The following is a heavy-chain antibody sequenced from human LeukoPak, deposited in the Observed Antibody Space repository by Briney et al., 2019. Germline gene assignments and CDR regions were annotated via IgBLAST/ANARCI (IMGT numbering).Heavy chain of an antibody. CDR3: ARAPSRVVPAAIYY. J-gene: IGHJ4*02. CDR2: ISYDGSNK. V-gene: IGHV3-30*01. Sequence: GGSLRLSCAASGFTFSSYAMHWVRQAPGKGLEWVAVISYDGSNKYYADSVKGRFTISRDNSKNTLYLQMNGLRAEDTAVYYCARAPSRVVPAAIYYWGQGTLVTVSS. D-gene: IGHD2-2*01. CDR1: GFTFSSYA.